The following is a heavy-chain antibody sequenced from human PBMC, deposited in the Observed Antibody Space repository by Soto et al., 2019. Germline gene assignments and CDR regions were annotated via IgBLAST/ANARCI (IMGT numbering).Heavy chain of an antibody. V-gene: IGHV1-46*01. CDR3: ARDHLAVKEVGYYGMDV. CDR1: GYTFTSYY. Sequence: GASVKVSCKASGYTFTSYYMHWVRQAPGQGLEWMGIINPSVGRANYAQKFQGRVTMTTDKSTSTVYMELSSLRSEDTAVYYYARDHLAVKEVGYYGMDVWGQGTTVTVSS. CDR2: INPSVGRA. J-gene: IGHJ6*02. D-gene: IGHD6-19*01.